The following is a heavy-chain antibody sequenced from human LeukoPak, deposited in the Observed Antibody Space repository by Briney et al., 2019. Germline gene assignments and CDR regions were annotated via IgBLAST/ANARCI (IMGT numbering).Heavy chain of an antibody. CDR1: GFTFSSHW. CDR3: VRDGDDFNFDY. J-gene: IGHJ4*02. Sequence: GGSVRLSCAASGFTFSSHWMHWVRQAPGKGLVWVSRVKGDGTFTNYADSVYGRFTISRDNAKNTLYLHMHSVRAEDTAVYYCVRDGDDFNFDYWGQGNLVTVSS. V-gene: IGHV3-74*01. D-gene: IGHD5-24*01. CDR2: VKGDGTFT.